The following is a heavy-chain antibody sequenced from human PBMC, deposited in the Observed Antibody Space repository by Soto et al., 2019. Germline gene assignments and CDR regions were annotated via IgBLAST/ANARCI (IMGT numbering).Heavy chain of an antibody. Sequence: EVQLVESGGGLVQPGGSLRLSCAASGFTFSSYWMHWVRQVPGKGLVWVSHIDSDGNYTTYADSVKGRFTISRYNAKNTVYVQRNSLRAEETAVYYCVSGDVGVGIDYWGLGTLVTVSA. D-gene: IGHD1-26*01. CDR2: IDSDGNYT. J-gene: IGHJ4*02. CDR1: GFTFSSYW. V-gene: IGHV3-74*03. CDR3: VSGDVGVGIDY.